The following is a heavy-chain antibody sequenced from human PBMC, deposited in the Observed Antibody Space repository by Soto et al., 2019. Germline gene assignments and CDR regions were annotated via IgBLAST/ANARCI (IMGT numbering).Heavy chain of an antibody. V-gene: IGHV4-4*08. CDR2: VESSGRT. D-gene: IGHD3-10*01. CDR3: ARGVYGGYLEY. Sequence: SETLSLTCTVSGGSISSYYWSWIRQPPGKGLEWIGYVESSGRTEYKPSPASRVTLSLDSSQNQFSLTLRSVTTADRALYFCARGVYGGYLEYWGQGIPVTVS. J-gene: IGHJ4*02. CDR1: GGSISSYY.